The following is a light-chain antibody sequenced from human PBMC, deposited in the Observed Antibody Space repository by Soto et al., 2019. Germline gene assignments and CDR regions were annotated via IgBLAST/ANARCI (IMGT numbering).Light chain of an antibody. CDR1: QRVSNNY. CDR3: QQYGSSPLT. J-gene: IGKJ4*01. Sequence: EIVFTQSPGTLSLSPGERATLYCGASQRVSNNYLAWYQQKPGQAPRLLIYRASIRATGIPDRFTGSGSGTDFTLTISRLEPEDFAVYYCQQYGSSPLTFGGGTKVDIK. CDR2: RAS. V-gene: IGKV3-20*01.